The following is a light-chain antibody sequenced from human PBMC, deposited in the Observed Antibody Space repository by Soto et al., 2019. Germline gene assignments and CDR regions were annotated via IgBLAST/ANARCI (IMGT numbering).Light chain of an antibody. J-gene: IGKJ5*01. V-gene: IGKV3-11*01. Sequence: EIVLTQSPGTLSLSPGDRATLSCRASPSIRSSLAWYQQKPGQAPRLLIYETSTRATGIPARFSGTGSVTDFSRTIFSLKTEDSAVYYCQPRGEGAPGAPFGDGTRLEIK. CDR3: QPRGEGAPGAP. CDR2: ETS. CDR1: PSIRSS.